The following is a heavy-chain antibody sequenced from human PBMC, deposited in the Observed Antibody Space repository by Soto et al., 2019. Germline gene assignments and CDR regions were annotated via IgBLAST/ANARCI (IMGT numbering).Heavy chain of an antibody. Sequence: QVQLVQSGAEVKKPGSSVKVSCKASGDTFNNYVVNWVRQAPGQGLEWLGGILPIFATANYAHKFQGRVTITADKSTRTEYMELTSLRSEDTAVYYCAGRCDSTTCLGHFDYWGQGTLVTVAS. CDR1: GDTFNNYV. CDR2: ILPIFATA. V-gene: IGHV1-69*06. CDR3: AGRCDSTTCLGHFDY. D-gene: IGHD2-2*01. J-gene: IGHJ4*02.